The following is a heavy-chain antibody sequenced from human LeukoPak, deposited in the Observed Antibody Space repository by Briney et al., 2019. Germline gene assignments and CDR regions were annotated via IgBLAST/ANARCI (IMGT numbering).Heavy chain of an antibody. CDR1: GFSFTSYA. Sequence: GSLRLSCAASGFSFTSYAMHWVRQAPGKGLEWVAVISYDGSNKYYADSVRGRFTISRDNSKSTLYLQMSSLRTEDTAVYYCARDPSPVYWGQGTLVTVSS. V-gene: IGHV3-30-3*01. CDR3: ARDPSPVY. CDR2: ISYDGSNK. J-gene: IGHJ4*02.